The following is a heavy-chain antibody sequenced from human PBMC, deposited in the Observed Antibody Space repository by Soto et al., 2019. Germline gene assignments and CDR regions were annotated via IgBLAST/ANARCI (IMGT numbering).Heavy chain of an antibody. D-gene: IGHD3-10*01. CDR3: ARHSVTSDNWFGP. Sequence: LXLTCSVSAGFISNYYWGWIRQPPGKGLEWIGYIYYNGRTIYNSSLKSRVTISVDTSKNQFSLKLTSVTAADTAVYYCARHSVTSDNWFGPWGQGTLVTVSS. V-gene: IGHV4-59*01. CDR2: IYYNGRT. J-gene: IGHJ5*02. CDR1: AGFISNYY.